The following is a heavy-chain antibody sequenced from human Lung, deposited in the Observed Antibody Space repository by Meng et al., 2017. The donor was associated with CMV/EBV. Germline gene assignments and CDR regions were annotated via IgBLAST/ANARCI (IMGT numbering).Heavy chain of an antibody. CDR3: ARVSRRGTAASYAMDV. D-gene: IGHD6-13*01. CDR1: GFTFSGYE. Sequence: RLSCVASGFTFSGYEMNWVRQAPGKGLEWVSYISSSSPIYYVDSVKGRFTVSRDNAKNSLYLQMNSLRAEDTAVYYCARVSRRGTAASYAMDVWGQGTTVTVSS. J-gene: IGHJ6*02. CDR2: ISSSSPI. V-gene: IGHV3-48*03.